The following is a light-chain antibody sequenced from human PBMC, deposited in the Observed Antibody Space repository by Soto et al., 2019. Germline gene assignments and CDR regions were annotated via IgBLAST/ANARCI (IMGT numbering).Light chain of an antibody. Sequence: QPVLTKPASLYVSPGQSSPISCTGTSSDVGSYNSVSWYQQYPGKAPKLMIHDVNNRPSGISDRFSGSKSGNTASLTISGLQAEDEADYYCSSFTSSTSYVFGNGTKVTVL. V-gene: IGLV2-14*03. CDR2: DVN. J-gene: IGLJ1*01. CDR1: SSDVGSYNS. CDR3: SSFTSSTSYV.